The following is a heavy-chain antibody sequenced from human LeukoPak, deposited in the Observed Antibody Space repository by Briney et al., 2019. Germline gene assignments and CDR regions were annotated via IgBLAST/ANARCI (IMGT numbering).Heavy chain of an antibody. CDR3: AKEYGSSWYLTYYYYMDV. V-gene: IGHV3-66*02. J-gene: IGHJ6*03. D-gene: IGHD6-13*01. Sequence: PGGSLRLSCTVSGFTVSINSMSWVRQAPGKGLEWVSFIYSGGNTHYSDSVKGRFTISRGNSKNTLYLQMNSLRAEDTAVYYCAKEYGSSWYLTYYYYMDVWGKGTTVTVSS. CDR2: IYSGGNT. CDR1: GFTVSINS.